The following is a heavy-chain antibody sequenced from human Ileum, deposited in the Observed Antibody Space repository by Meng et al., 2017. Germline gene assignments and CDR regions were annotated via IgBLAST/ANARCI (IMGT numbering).Heavy chain of an antibody. V-gene: IGHV4-4*02. J-gene: IGHJ4*02. CDR1: GDSISSRDW. Sequence: QVQRQESGPGLVKPSGPLSLPCAVSGDSISSRDWWSWVRQPPGKGLEWIGEISQESGRTNYNPSLKSRVTISLDKSKNQFSLNLNSVTAADTAVYYCVRNEGYSLGDWGQGTLVTVSS. CDR3: VRNEGYSLGD. CDR2: ISQESGRT. D-gene: IGHD2-21*01.